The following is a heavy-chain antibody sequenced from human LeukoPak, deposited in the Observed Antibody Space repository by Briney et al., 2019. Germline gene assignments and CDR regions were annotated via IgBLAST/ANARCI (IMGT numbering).Heavy chain of an antibody. CDR1: GFTFNNAW. Sequence: GGSLRLSCSASGFTFNNAWMSWVRQAPGKGLEWVGRIKSKSDGGTTDYVAPVKGRFTISRDDSKNTLYLQMNSLKTEDTAVYYCTTDAKRGHCGGSCYPFDYWGQGTLVTVSS. CDR2: IKSKSDGGTT. CDR3: TTDAKRGHCGGSCYPFDY. D-gene: IGHD2-15*01. J-gene: IGHJ4*02. V-gene: IGHV3-15*01.